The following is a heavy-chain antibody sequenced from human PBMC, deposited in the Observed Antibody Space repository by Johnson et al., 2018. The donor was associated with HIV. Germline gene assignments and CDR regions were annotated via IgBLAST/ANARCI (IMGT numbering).Heavy chain of an antibody. CDR3: ARPRIEVLPAGAFDI. J-gene: IGHJ3*02. D-gene: IGHD2-2*01. Sequence: QVKLVESGGGLVQPGGSLRLSCAASGFTFSNYALHWVRQAPGKGLEWVALISSDGSNKYYGDSVKGRFTISRDNSKNTVFLQMNSLRGDDTAVYSCARPRIEVLPAGAFDIWGPGTMVTVSS. CDR1: GFTFSNYA. CDR2: ISSDGSNK. V-gene: IGHV3-30*04.